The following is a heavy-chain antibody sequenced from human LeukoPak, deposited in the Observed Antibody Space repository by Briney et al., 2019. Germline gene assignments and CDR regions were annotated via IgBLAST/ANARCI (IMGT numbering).Heavy chain of an antibody. J-gene: IGHJ6*01. V-gene: IGHV4-4*07. CDR3: VRDPSQHNYYALDV. CDR1: GVSFSGVY. Sequence: PSDTLSLTCAVYGVSFSGVYWGWIRHPAGEGLEYIGRIHSSSGNTNSNPSLQSRVSMSVDTSKNHFSLKLSSVTARDTAVYYCVRDPSQHNYYALDVWGAGTTVTVSS. CDR2: IHSSSGNT.